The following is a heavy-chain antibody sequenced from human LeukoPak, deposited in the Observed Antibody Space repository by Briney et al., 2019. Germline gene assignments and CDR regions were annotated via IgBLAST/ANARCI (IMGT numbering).Heavy chain of an antibody. Sequence: GGSLRLTCAASGFSFGDYWINWVRQAPGKGLEWVSYISSGGRTIYYADSVKGRFTISRDNAKNSLYLQMNSLGVEDTAVYYCARGRWYPDYWGQGTLVSVSS. V-gene: IGHV3-48*04. J-gene: IGHJ4*02. CDR3: ARGRWYPDY. CDR1: GFSFGDYW. D-gene: IGHD6-13*01. CDR2: ISSGGRTI.